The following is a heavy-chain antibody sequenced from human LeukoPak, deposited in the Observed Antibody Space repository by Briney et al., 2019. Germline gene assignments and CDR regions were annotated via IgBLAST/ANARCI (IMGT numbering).Heavy chain of an antibody. V-gene: IGHV3-30-3*01. J-gene: IGHJ4*02. D-gene: IGHD1-26*01. CDR3: ARDYNNGYSGSRAGDY. Sequence: GGSLRLSCAASGFTFSSYAMHWVRQAPGKGLEWVAVISYDGSNKYYADSVKGRFTISRDNSKNTLYLQMNSLRAEDTAVYYCARDYNNGYSGSRAGDYWGQGTLVTVSS. CDR2: ISYDGSNK. CDR1: GFTFSSYA.